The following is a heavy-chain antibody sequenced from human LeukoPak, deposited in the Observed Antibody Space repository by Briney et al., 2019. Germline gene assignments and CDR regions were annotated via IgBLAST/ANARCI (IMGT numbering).Heavy chain of an antibody. CDR1: GVIFSSYE. Sequence: GGSLRLSCVASGVIFSSYEMNWVRQAPGKGLEWVSYISGSGRGKYNGDSVKGRFTISRDNAKNSVYLQMNSLRAEDTAVYYCATLRGGSYFGYWGQGTLVTVS. CDR3: ATLRGGSYFGY. V-gene: IGHV3-48*03. D-gene: IGHD3-10*01. CDR2: ISGSGRGK. J-gene: IGHJ4*02.